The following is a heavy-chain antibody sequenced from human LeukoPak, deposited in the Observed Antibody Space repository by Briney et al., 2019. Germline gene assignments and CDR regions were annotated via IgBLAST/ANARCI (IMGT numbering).Heavy chain of an antibody. CDR1: GFSFGTYD. Sequence: GGSLRLSCVGSGFSFGTYDMGCVRETPGRGVEWGSAVSTTGGYTEAADSLTGRFTISRHNSQHTLFLHMHRLRAEPTAVYYCAKKPATIKFPFAIWGQGTLVTVSP. D-gene: IGHD5-24*01. J-gene: IGHJ4*02. V-gene: IGHV3-23*01. CDR2: VSTTGGYT. CDR3: AKKPATIKFPFAI.